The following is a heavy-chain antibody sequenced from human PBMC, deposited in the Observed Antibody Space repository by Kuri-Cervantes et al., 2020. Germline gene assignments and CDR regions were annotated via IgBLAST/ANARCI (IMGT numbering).Heavy chain of an antibody. V-gene: IGHV3-9*01. Sequence: LKISCAASGFTFDDYAMHWVRQAPGKGLEWVSGISWNSGSIGYADSVKGRFTISRDNAKNSLYLQMNSLRAEDTALYYCAKVGSGYDYGAFDIWGQGTMVTVSS. CDR1: GFTFDDYA. J-gene: IGHJ3*02. CDR3: AKVGSGYDYGAFDI. D-gene: IGHD5-12*01. CDR2: ISWNSGSI.